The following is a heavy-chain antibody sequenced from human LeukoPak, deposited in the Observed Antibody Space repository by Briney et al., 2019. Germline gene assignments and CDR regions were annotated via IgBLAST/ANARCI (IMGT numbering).Heavy chain of an antibody. D-gene: IGHD6-13*01. J-gene: IGHJ2*01. V-gene: IGHV3-9*01. CDR3: AKDSEARSISWYSHFDL. CDR1: GFTLEDYG. CDR2: VTWSSRSK. Sequence: PGGSLRLSCEASGFTLEDYGIHWVRQVPGKGLEWVSGVTWSSRSKKYADSVRGRFSISRDDANNSLFLQMNNLRPEDKALYYCAKDSEARSISWYSHFDLWGRGTLVTVSS.